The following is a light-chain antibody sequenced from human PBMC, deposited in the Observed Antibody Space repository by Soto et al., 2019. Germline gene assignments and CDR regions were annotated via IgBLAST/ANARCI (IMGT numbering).Light chain of an antibody. CDR3: QQYASSTGT. CDR1: QIVTSNY. J-gene: IGKJ1*01. CDR2: GAS. Sequence: EIVLTQSPGTLSLSPWEGATLSCSASQIVTSNYLAWYQQKPGQAPRLLIYGASSRATGIPDRFSGSGSGTDFTLTISRLEPEDFAVYYCQQYASSTGTFGQGTKVEIK. V-gene: IGKV3-20*01.